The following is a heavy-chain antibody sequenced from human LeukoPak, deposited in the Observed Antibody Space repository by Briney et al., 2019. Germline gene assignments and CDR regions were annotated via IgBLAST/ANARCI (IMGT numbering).Heavy chain of an antibody. Sequence: PSETLSLTCGVSGGSIYSHYWGWIRQPPGKGLEWIGDIYYKGNTNYNPSLKSRDTISLDTSKNHLSLTLTSAVAADTAIYYCMRRDTGWNYSDYWGQGILVTVSS. CDR3: MRRDTGWNYSDY. J-gene: IGHJ4*02. CDR2: IYYKGNT. V-gene: IGHV4-59*08. CDR1: GGSIYSHY. D-gene: IGHD6-19*01.